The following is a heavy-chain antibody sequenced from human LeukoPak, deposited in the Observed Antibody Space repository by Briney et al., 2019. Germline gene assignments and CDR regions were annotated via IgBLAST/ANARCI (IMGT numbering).Heavy chain of an antibody. J-gene: IGHJ4*02. CDR1: GFTFSSHW. Sequence: GGSLRLSCAASGFTFSSHWMHWVRQAPGKGLVWVSRINSDGSSTSYADSVKGRFTISRDNAKNTLYLQMNSLRAEDTAVYYCARVLSYDSSGYYYYFDYWGRGTLVTVSS. D-gene: IGHD3-22*01. V-gene: IGHV3-74*01. CDR3: ARVLSYDSSGYYYYFDY. CDR2: INSDGSST.